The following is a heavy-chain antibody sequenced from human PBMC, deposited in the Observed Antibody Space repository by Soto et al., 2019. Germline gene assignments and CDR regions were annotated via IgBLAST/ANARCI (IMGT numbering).Heavy chain of an antibody. CDR1: GFTFFTYA. D-gene: IGHD2-15*01. Sequence: GSLRLSCTASGFTFFTYAMTWVRQAPGKGLEWVSSITDTGVRTYYADSVKGRFTISRDNSKNTLYLQMNSLRTDDSAVYYGAEDTPVVMFLFDSWGRGTLVTVSS. CDR3: AEDTPVVMFLFDS. V-gene: IGHV3-23*01. J-gene: IGHJ4*02. CDR2: ITDTGVRT.